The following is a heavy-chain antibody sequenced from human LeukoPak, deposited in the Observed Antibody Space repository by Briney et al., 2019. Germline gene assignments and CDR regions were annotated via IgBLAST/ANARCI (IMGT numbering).Heavy chain of an antibody. V-gene: IGHV1-2*02. D-gene: IGHD3-3*01. CDR2: INPNSGGT. J-gene: IGHJ2*01. Sequence: ASVKVSCKASGYTFTSYAMNWVRQAPGQGLEWMGWINPNSGGTNYAQKFQGRVTMTRDTSISTAYMELSRLRSDDTAVYYCARDYDSNWYFDLWGRGTLVTVSS. CDR3: ARDYDSNWYFDL. CDR1: GYTFTSYA.